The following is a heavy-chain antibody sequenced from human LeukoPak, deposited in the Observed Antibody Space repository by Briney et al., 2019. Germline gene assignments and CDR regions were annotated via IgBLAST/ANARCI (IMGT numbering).Heavy chain of an antibody. D-gene: IGHD5-12*01. CDR3: ARGSVATISQAFDI. Sequence: SETLSLTCAVYGGSFSGYYWSWIRQPPGKGLEWIGEINHSGSTNYNPSLKSRVTISIDTSKNQFSLKLSSVTAADTAVYYCARGSVATISQAFDIWGQGTMVTVSS. J-gene: IGHJ3*02. CDR1: GGSFSGYY. CDR2: INHSGST. V-gene: IGHV4-34*01.